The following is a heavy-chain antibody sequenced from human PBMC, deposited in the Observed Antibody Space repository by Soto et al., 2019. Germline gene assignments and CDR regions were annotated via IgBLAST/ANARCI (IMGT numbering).Heavy chain of an antibody. CDR2: INHSGST. CDR3: ARGRVVVVAAGRNCFDP. J-gene: IGHJ5*02. CDR1: GGSFSGYY. D-gene: IGHD2-15*01. Sequence: QVQLQQWGAGLLKPSETLSLTCAVYGGSFSGYYWSWIRQPPGKGLEWIGEINHSGSTNYNPSLKSRVTISVDTSKNQFSLKLSSVTAADTAVYYCARGRVVVVAAGRNCFDPWGQGTLVTVSS. V-gene: IGHV4-34*01.